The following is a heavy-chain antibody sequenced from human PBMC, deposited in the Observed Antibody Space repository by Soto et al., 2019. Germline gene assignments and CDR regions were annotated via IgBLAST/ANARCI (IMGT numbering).Heavy chain of an antibody. CDR1: GYVFTTYG. V-gene: IGHV1-18*01. J-gene: IGHJ6*02. CDR3: ARDWRQEGHILNYYYGMDV. Sequence: ASVKVSCKASGYVFTTYGINWVRQAPGQGLEWMGRISASNGNTNYAQKFQGRVTMTTDTSTNTAYMELRSLRSDDTAVYYCARDWRQEGHILNYYYGMDVWG. CDR2: ISASNGNT. D-gene: IGHD2-21*01.